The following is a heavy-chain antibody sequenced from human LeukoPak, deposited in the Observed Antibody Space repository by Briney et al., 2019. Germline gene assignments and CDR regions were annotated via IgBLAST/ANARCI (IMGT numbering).Heavy chain of an antibody. V-gene: IGHV4-59*01. J-gene: IGHJ5*02. CDR2: AYYSGSN. Sequence: PSETLSLTCHVSGGYITTYYWSWIRQPPGKGLEWIGYAYYSGSNEYNPSPRSRVTMSADASRNQFSLTLSSVTAADTAIYYCATLNIESSSGWFFRSWGQGTLVSVSS. CDR1: GGYITTYY. CDR3: ATLNIESSSGWFFRS. D-gene: IGHD6-19*01.